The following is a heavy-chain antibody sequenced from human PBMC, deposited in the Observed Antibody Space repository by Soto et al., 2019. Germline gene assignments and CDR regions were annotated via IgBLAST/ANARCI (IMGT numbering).Heavy chain of an antibody. CDR1: GFTFSSYG. CDR2: IWYDGSNK. CDR3: ARDQVNSVAVGLLLRGPFDY. J-gene: IGHJ4*02. V-gene: IGHV3-33*01. D-gene: IGHD3-16*01. Sequence: GGSLRLSCAASGFTFSSYGMHWVRQAPGKGLEWVAVIWYDGSNKYYADSVKGRFTISRDNSKNTLYLQMNSLRAEDTAVYYCARDQVNSVAVGLLLRGPFDYWGKGTLVTVSS.